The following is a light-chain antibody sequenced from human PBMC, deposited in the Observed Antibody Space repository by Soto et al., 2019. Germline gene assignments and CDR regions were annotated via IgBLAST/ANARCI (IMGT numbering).Light chain of an antibody. J-gene: IGLJ3*02. Sequence: QSALTQPASVSGSPGQSITISCTGTSSDVGGYNYVSWYQHHPGKAPKLMIYEVSNRPSGVSNRFSGSKSDNTPSLTFSVLQAEDEADYYCCSYTSSSTRVFGGGTKRTV. CDR1: SSDVGGYNY. CDR2: EVS. V-gene: IGLV2-14*01. CDR3: CSYTSSSTRV.